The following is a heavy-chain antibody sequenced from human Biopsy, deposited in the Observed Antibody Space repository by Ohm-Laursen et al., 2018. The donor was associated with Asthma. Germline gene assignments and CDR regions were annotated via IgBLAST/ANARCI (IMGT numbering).Heavy chain of an antibody. CDR3: ARTYYDFLTGQVKDVFGV. D-gene: IGHD3-9*01. CDR1: GYNFISFA. J-gene: IGHJ3*01. V-gene: IGHV1-3*04. Sequence: ASVKVSCNASGYNFISFAIHWVRQAPGQRLEWMGWVNTGNGDTKYSQKFQGRVTITRDTSASTAYTELRSLRSEDTATYYCARTYYDFLTGQVKDVFGVWGQGTMVTVSS. CDR2: VNTGNGDT.